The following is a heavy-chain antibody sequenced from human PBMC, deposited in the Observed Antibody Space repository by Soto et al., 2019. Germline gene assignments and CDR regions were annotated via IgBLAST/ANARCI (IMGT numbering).Heavy chain of an antibody. Sequence: QEQLVESGGGVVQPGRSLRLSCPASGFTFSNYGMHWVRQAPGKGLEWVAVIWYDGSSKYYADSVKGRFTISRDNSKNTLYLQMNSLRAEDTAVYYCARDPAGIRGNRDYWGQGILVTVSS. V-gene: IGHV3-33*01. J-gene: IGHJ4*02. CDR3: ARDPAGIRGNRDY. D-gene: IGHD3-10*01. CDR1: GFTFSNYG. CDR2: IWYDGSSK.